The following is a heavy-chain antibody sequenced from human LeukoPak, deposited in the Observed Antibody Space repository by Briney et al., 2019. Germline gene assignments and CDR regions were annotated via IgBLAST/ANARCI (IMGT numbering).Heavy chain of an antibody. D-gene: IGHD2-21*02. CDR1: GGSFSGYY. CDR2: INHSGGT. Sequence: SETLSLTCAVCGGSFSGYYWTWIRQPPGKGLEWIGEINHSGGTNYNPSLKSRGTISVDTSKNQFSLKLSSVTAADTAVYYCARGHPLLDYWAREPWSPSPQ. J-gene: IGHJ4*02. V-gene: IGHV4-34*01. CDR3: ARGHPLLDY.